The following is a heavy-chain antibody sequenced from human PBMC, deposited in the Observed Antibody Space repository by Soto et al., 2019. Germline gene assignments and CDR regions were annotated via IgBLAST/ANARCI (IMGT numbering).Heavy chain of an antibody. CDR2: IYPGDSDT. Sequence: EVQLVQSGAEVKKPGESLKISCKGSGYSFTSYWIGWVRQMPGKGLEWMGIIYPGDSDTRYSPSFKGQVTISADKSISTAYLQWSSLKASDTAMYYCARTAAAGKYYYGTDVWGQGTTVTVSS. D-gene: IGHD6-13*01. CDR3: ARTAAAGKYYYGTDV. CDR1: GYSFTSYW. J-gene: IGHJ6*02. V-gene: IGHV5-51*01.